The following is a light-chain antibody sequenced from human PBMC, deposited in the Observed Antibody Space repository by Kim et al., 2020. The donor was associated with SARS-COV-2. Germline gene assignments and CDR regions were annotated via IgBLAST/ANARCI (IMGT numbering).Light chain of an antibody. CDR1: SSNIAGNS. CDR3: AAWDDSLKMHV. Sequence: QPVLTQTPSASGTPGQRVTISCSGSSSNIAGNSVNWYQQVPGSAPKVLIYATDRRPSGVPDRISGSKSGTSASLAISGLLSDDEGDYYCAAWDDSLKMHVFGPGTKVTVL. J-gene: IGLJ1*01. V-gene: IGLV1-44*01. CDR2: ATD.